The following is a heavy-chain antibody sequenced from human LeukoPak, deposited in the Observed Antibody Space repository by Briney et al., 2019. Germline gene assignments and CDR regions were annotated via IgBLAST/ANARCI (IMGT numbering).Heavy chain of an antibody. J-gene: IGHJ4*02. CDR2: IYYSGST. V-gene: IGHV4-59*01. CDR3: ARGGVPGGFYGSFDY. D-gene: IGHD3-3*01. Sequence: SETLSLTCTVSGGSISTYYWSWMRQPPGRGLECIGYIYYSGSTNHNPSLQSRVTISVDTSKNQFSLKLNSVTAADTAVYYCARGGVPGGFYGSFDYWGQGTLVSVSS. CDR1: GGSISTYY.